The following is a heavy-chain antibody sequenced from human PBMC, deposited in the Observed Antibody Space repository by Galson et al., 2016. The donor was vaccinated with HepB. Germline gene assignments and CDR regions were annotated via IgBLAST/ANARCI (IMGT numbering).Heavy chain of an antibody. D-gene: IGHD7-27*01. Sequence: SLRLSCAASGFTFSAYSMNWVRQAPGKGLEWVSHINHDSSAMNYALSMKDRFTISRDNAKNSLFLQMDSLSDEDTAVYYCARDINWGLDYWGQGILVTVSS. CDR2: INHDSSAM. CDR1: GFTFSAYS. CDR3: ARDINWGLDY. V-gene: IGHV3-48*02. J-gene: IGHJ4*02.